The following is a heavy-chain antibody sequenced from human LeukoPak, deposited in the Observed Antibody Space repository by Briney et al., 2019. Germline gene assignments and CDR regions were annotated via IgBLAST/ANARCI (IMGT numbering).Heavy chain of an antibody. CDR3: ARDRRVVPAAPRSSAFDI. J-gene: IGHJ3*02. Sequence: GGSLRLSCAASGFTFSGYGMHWVRQAPGKGLEWVAVIRYDGSNKYYADSVKGRFTISRDNSKNTLYLQMNSLRAEDTAVYYCARDRRVVPAAPRSSAFDIWGQGTMVTVSS. V-gene: IGHV3-33*01. D-gene: IGHD2-2*01. CDR1: GFTFSGYG. CDR2: IRYDGSNK.